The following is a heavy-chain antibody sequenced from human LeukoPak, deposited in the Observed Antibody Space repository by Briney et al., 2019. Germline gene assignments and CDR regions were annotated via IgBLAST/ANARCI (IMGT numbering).Heavy chain of an antibody. J-gene: IGHJ4*02. D-gene: IGHD6-13*01. CDR3: ARVSGSAISSRSLHY. Sequence: GASVKVSCKASGYPFTNYGINWVRQVPGQGLEWLGQINPYNDNTNYPQRLQGRVTMTTDTSTSTSFMELRSLTSSDTAIYYCARVSGSAISSRSLHYWGQGTLVTVSS. CDR2: INPYNDNT. V-gene: IGHV1-18*01. CDR1: GYPFTNYG.